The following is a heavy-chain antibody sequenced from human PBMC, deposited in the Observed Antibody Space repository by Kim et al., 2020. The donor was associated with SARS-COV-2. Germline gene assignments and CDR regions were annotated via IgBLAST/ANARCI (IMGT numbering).Heavy chain of an antibody. CDR1: GFTFSTYA. CDR2: ISGSGGST. CDR3: AKVGVVVVAAKDY. V-gene: IGHV3-23*01. D-gene: IGHD2-15*01. Sequence: GGSLRLSCAASGFTFSTYAMSWVRQAPGKGLEWVSAISGSGGSTYYADSVKGRFTISRDNSKNTLYLQMNSLRAEDTAVYYCAKVGVVVVAAKDYWGQGTLVTVSS. J-gene: IGHJ4*02.